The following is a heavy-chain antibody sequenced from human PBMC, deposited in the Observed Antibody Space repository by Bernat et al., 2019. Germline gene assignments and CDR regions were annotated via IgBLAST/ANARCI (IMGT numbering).Heavy chain of an antibody. CDR1: GGTFSSYA. CDR3: ARDADSGSDSHY. V-gene: IGHV1-69*17. D-gene: IGHD5-12*01. Sequence: QVQLVQSGAEVKKPGSSVKVSCKASGGTFSSYAISWVRQAPGQGLEWMGGIIPIFGIANYAHKFQGGVTRAADKSTSTAYMGLGSVRAEDTAVYYCARDADSGSDSHYWGQGTLVTVSS. J-gene: IGHJ4*02. CDR2: IIPIFGIA.